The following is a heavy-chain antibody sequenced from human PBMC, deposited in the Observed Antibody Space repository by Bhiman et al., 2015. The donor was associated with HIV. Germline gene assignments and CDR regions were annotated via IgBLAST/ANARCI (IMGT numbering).Heavy chain of an antibody. Sequence: EVQLLESGGGLVQPGGSLRLSCAGSGFSFSSYALSWVRQAPGKGLEWVSLISGSGISTHYRGSVKGRFSISRDNSKNTLYLQMRSLSGEDTAVYYCAKLSNNYGRSSYFDSWGQGTLVTVSS. CDR3: AKLSNNYGRSSYFDS. V-gene: IGHV3-23*01. CDR1: GFSFSSYA. J-gene: IGHJ4*02. CDR2: ISGSGIST. D-gene: IGHD5-24*01.